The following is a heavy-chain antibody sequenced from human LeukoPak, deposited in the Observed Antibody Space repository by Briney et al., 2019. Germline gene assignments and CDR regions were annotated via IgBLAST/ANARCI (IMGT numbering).Heavy chain of an antibody. Sequence: SVKVSCKASGGTFSSYAISWVRQAPGQGLEWMGGIIPIFGTANCAQKFQGRVTITADESTSTAYMELSSLRSEDTAVYYCARDSLPYYYDSSGYAHFDYWGQGTLVTVSS. D-gene: IGHD3-22*01. CDR1: GGTFSSYA. CDR2: IIPIFGTA. V-gene: IGHV1-69*13. J-gene: IGHJ4*02. CDR3: ARDSLPYYYDSSGYAHFDY.